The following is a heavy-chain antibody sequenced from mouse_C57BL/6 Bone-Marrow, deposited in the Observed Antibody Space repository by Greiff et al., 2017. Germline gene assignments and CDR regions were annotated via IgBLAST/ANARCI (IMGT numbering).Heavy chain of an antibody. CDR2: IDPTSGGT. J-gene: IGHJ3*01. V-gene: IGHV1-72*01. CDR3: ARTGDSSGLAWCAY. CDR1: GYTFTSYW. D-gene: IGHD3-2*02. Sequence: QVQLQQPGAELVKPGASVTLSCKASGYTFTSYWMHWVKPRPGRGLAWIGRIDPTSGGTKYNEKFKSKATLTVDKPSSTAYMQLSSLTSEDSAVYYGARTGDSSGLAWCAYWGQGTLVTVSA.